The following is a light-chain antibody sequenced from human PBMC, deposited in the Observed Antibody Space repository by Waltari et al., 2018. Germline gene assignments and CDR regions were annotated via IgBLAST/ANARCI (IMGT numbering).Light chain of an antibody. CDR1: SGSLSSTSY. V-gene: IGLV8-61*01. CDR2: KAN. J-gene: IGLJ3*02. CDR3: LLYMGSGIWV. Sequence: QTVVTQEQSLSVSPGGTVTLTCAFTSGSLSSTSYASWYQQSPGQPPRTLVYKANIRSAGVPDRCSGSVLGNKAVLIITGAQAEDESTYYCLLYMGSGIWVFGGGTKLTVL.